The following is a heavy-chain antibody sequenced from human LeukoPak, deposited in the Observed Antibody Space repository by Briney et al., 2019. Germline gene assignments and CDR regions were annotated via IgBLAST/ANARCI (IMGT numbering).Heavy chain of an antibody. CDR1: GGSFTSYY. CDR2: IHTSGST. V-gene: IGHV4-4*07. J-gene: IGHJ4*02. CDR3: AREGSMTARPFVSIDY. D-gene: IGHD6-6*01. Sequence: SATLSLTCTVSGGSFTSYYWSWVRQPAGQGLEWIGRIHTSGSTAYNPSLERRVTLSIITSNNTFTPQLSPLTAADTAVYYCAREGSMTARPFVSIDYWGQGTLVTVSS.